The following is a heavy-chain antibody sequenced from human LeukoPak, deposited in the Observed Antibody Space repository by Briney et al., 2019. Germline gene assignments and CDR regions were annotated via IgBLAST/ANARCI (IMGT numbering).Heavy chain of an antibody. CDR1: GFTFSSYS. V-gene: IGHV3-21*04. D-gene: IGHD3-22*01. CDR3: ARDSGRVTMIVVVITLDY. J-gene: IGHJ4*02. Sequence: PGGSLRLSCAASGFTFSSYSMTWVRQAPGKGLEWVSSISSSSSYIYYADSVKGRFTISRDNAKNSLYLQMNSLRAEDTAVYYCARDSGRVTMIVVVITLDYWGQGTLVTVSS. CDR2: ISSSSSYI.